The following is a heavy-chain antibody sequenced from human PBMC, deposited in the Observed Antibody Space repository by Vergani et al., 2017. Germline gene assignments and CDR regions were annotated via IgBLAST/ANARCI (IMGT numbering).Heavy chain of an antibody. J-gene: IGHJ3*02. Sequence: QVQLQESGPGLVKPSQTLSLTCTVSGGSISSGSYYWSWIRQPAGKGLEWIGRIYTTGSTDYNPSLKSRVTMSLDSSRSHFSLRLSSVTAADTAIYFCARGSTHWKQGGFDIWGQGTKVTVSS. CDR3: ARGSTHWKQGGFDI. CDR1: GGSISSGSYY. CDR2: IYTTGST. V-gene: IGHV4-61*02. D-gene: IGHD1-1*01.